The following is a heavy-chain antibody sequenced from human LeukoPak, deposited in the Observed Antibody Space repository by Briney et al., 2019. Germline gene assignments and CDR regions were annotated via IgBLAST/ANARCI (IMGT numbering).Heavy chain of an antibody. CDR2: INPNSGGT. CDR3: ARAPPSITGTTTYFDS. J-gene: IGHJ4*02. D-gene: IGHD1-7*01. Sequence: GASVKVSCKASGYTFTGYYMHWVRQAPGQGLEWMGWINPNSGGTNYAQKFQGRVTMTRGMSISTAYMELSRLRSDDTAVYYCARAPPSITGTTTYFDSWGQGTLVTVSS. V-gene: IGHV1-2*02. CDR1: GYTFTGYY.